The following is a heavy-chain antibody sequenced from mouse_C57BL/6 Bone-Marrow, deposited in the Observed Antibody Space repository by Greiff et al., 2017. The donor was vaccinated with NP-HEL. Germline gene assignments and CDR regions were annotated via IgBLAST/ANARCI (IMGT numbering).Heavy chain of an antibody. CDR1: GFTFSSYG. CDR3: ARRGKTGPWFAY. V-gene: IGHV5-6*02. Sequence: EVKLVESGGDLVKPGGSLKLSCAASGFTFSSYGMSWVRQTPDKRLEWVATISSGGSYTYYPDSVKGRFTISRDNAKNTLYLQMSSLKSEDTAMYYCARRGKTGPWFAYWGQGTLVTVSA. CDR2: ISSGGSYT. J-gene: IGHJ3*01. D-gene: IGHD4-1*01.